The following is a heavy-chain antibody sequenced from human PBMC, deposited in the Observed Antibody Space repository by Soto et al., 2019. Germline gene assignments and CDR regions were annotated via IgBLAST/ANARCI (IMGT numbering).Heavy chain of an antibody. CDR3: ARDYDGFDY. CDR1: SVSITSSNW. D-gene: IGHD3-16*01. J-gene: IGHJ4*02. V-gene: IGHV4-4*02. Sequence: SETLSLTCDVSSVSITSSNWWTWVRQPPGKGLEWLGKISHSGTVNYNATLRSRVTISVDKPKNQLSLKLMSVTAADTAVYYCARDYDGFDYWGRGLLVT. CDR2: ISHSGTV.